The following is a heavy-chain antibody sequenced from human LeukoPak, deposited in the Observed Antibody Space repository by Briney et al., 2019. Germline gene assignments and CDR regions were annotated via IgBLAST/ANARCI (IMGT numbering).Heavy chain of an antibody. CDR2: IYHSGST. Sequence: SETLSLTCAASGFSISSYESSCFLRQPPGKGLEWIGSIYHSGSTYYNPSLKSRVTISIDTSKNQFSLNLSSLTAADTAVYYCTTPLCTTMTNFGAIVRALFDYWGQGTLVTVSS. V-gene: IGHV4-38-2*01. CDR1: GFSISSYES. D-gene: IGHD3-3*01. CDR3: TTPLCTTMTNFGAIVRALFDY. J-gene: IGHJ4*02.